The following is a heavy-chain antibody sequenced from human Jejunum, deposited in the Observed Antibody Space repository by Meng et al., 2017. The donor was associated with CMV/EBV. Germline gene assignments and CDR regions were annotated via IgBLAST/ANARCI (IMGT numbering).Heavy chain of an antibody. D-gene: IGHD3-22*01. Sequence: SGFTFSSYGMHWVRQAPGKGLEWVAVISYDGSIKYQADTVKDRFTISRDNSKNTLYLQMNSLRTEDTAVYYCARDPDKKWLYLDYWGQGTLVTVSS. V-gene: IGHV3-30*03. CDR2: ISYDGSIK. J-gene: IGHJ4*02. CDR1: GFTFSSYG. CDR3: ARDPDKKWLYLDY.